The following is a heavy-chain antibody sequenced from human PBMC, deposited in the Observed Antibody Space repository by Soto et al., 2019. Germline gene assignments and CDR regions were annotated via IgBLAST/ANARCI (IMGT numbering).Heavy chain of an antibody. D-gene: IGHD3-22*01. CDR3: ATSGSSGPPFDP. J-gene: IGHJ5*02. Sequence: ASVKVSCKASGYTFTSYYMHWVRQAPGQGLEWMGIINPSGGSTSYAQKFQGRVTMTRDTSTSTVYMELSSLRSEDTAVYYCATSGSSGPPFDPWGQGTLVTVSS. CDR1: GYTFTSYY. CDR2: INPSGGST. V-gene: IGHV1-46*01.